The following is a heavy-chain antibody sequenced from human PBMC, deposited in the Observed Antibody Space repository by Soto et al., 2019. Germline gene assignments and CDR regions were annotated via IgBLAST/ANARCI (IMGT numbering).Heavy chain of an antibody. CDR3: ARDRDIVVVPTLRR. CDR2: IIPILDIA. CDR1: GGTFSSYT. J-gene: IGHJ4*02. D-gene: IGHD2-2*01. Sequence: QVQLVQSGAEVKKPGSSVKVSCKASGGTFSSYTISWVRQAPGQGLEWMGRIIPILDIANYAQKFQGRVTITADKSTSTAYMELSSLRSEDTAVYYCARDRDIVVVPTLRRWGQGTLVTVSS. V-gene: IGHV1-69*08.